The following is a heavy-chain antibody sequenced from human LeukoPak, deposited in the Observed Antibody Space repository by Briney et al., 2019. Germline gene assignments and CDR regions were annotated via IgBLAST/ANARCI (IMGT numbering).Heavy chain of an antibody. Sequence: GASAKVSCKASGGTFSSYAISWVRQAPGQGLEWMGGIIPIFGTANYAQKFQGRVTITTDESTSTAYMELSGLRSEDTAVYYCASGPSVPAAIPYYFDYWGQGTLVTVSS. D-gene: IGHD2-2*01. CDR1: GGTFSSYA. CDR3: ASGPSVPAAIPYYFDY. V-gene: IGHV1-69*05. CDR2: IIPIFGTA. J-gene: IGHJ4*02.